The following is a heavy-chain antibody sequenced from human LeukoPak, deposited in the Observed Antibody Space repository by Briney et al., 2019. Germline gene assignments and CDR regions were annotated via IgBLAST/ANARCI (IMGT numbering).Heavy chain of an antibody. Sequence: GGSLRLSCAASGFTFSSYGMHWVRQAPGKGLEWVAFIRYDGSNKYYADSVKGRFTISRDNSKNTLHLQMNSLRAEDTAVYYCAKWGGYSSGWYSFRGAFDIWGQGTMVTVSS. V-gene: IGHV3-30*02. D-gene: IGHD6-19*01. CDR1: GFTFSSYG. CDR3: AKWGGYSSGWYSFRGAFDI. J-gene: IGHJ3*02. CDR2: IRYDGSNK.